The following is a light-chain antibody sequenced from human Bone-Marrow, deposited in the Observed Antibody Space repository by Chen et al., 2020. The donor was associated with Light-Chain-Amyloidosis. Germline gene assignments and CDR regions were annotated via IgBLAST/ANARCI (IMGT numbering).Light chain of an antibody. CDR1: QRISNY. CDR3: QQSYSMSSIT. J-gene: IGKJ5*01. Sequence: DIQMTQSPSSLSASVGDRVTITCRASQRISNYLNWYQQKPGKAPKLLIHAASTLQSGVPLRFSGSGSGTDFSLTISSVQPEDFASYYCQQSYSMSSITFGQGTRLEIK. CDR2: AAS. V-gene: IGKV1-39*01.